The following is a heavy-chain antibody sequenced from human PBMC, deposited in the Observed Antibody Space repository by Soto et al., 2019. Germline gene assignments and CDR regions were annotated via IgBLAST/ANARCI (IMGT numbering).Heavy chain of an antibody. CDR1: GFTFSSYA. V-gene: IGHV3-23*01. D-gene: IGHD6-13*01. Sequence: PGGSLRLSCAASGFTFSSYAMSWVRQAPGKGLEWVSAISGSGGSTYYADSVKGRFTISRDNSKNTLYLQMNSLRAEDTAVYYCAKALPGIAAAGNLYYFDYWGQGTLVTVSS. CDR2: ISGSGGST. CDR3: AKALPGIAAAGNLYYFDY. J-gene: IGHJ4*02.